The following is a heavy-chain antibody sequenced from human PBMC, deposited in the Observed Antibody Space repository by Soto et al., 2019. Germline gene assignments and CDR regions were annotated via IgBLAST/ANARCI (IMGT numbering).Heavy chain of an antibody. V-gene: IGHV1-18*04. CDR1: GYTFSTYG. D-gene: IGHD3-3*01. Sequence: QVQLVQSGAEVKKPGASVKVSCKPSGYTFSTYGISWVRQAPGQGLEWMGWISVYNGNTNYAQKLQGRVTMTTETSTSTAYMELRSLRSDDTAVYYCARDLTSFGMGHLDYWGQGTLVTVSS. J-gene: IGHJ4*02. CDR3: ARDLTSFGMGHLDY. CDR2: ISVYNGNT.